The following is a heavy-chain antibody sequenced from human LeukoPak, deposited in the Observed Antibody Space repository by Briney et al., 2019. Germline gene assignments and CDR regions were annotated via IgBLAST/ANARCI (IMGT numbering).Heavy chain of an antibody. CDR2: INPKSGGT. CDR1: GYSFTSYW. D-gene: IGHD3-16*01. Sequence: GESLKISCKGSGYSFTSYWIGWVRQMPGKGLEWMGWINPKSGGTHYAQKFQGRVSMTRDTSINTVHLELSSLKTNDTAVYYCARTREGVWGSYSPWGQGTLVTVSS. J-gene: IGHJ4*02. CDR3: ARTREGVWGSYSP. V-gene: IGHV1-2*02.